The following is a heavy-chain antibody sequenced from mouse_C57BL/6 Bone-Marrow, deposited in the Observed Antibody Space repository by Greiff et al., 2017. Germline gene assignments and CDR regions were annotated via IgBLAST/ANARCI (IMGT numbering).Heavy chain of an antibody. CDR2: INPNNGGT. CDR3: ARWDAMDY. V-gene: IGHV1-26*01. CDR1: GYTFTDYY. J-gene: IGHJ4*01. Sequence: VQLQQSGPELVKPGASVKISCKASGYTFTDYYMNWVKQSHGKSLEWIGDINPNNGGTSYNQKFKGKATLTVDKSSSTAYMELRSLTSEDSAVYYCARWDAMDYWGQGTSVTVSS.